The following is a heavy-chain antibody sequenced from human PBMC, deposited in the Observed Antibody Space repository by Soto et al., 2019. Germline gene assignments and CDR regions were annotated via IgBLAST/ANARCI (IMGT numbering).Heavy chain of an antibody. CDR2: INHSGGT. D-gene: IGHD3-3*02. Sequence: QVQLQQWGAGLLKPSETLSLTCAVYGGSFSGYYWTWIRQAPGKGLEWIGEINHSGGTNYNSSLSSRVTISVATSKIQSSLILYSVTAADTAVYYCARDRQYYHFWSGYQNEGPYDMDVWGQGTTVTVSS. CDR1: GGSFSGYY. V-gene: IGHV4-34*02. CDR3: ARDRQYYHFWSGYQNEGPYDMDV. J-gene: IGHJ6*02.